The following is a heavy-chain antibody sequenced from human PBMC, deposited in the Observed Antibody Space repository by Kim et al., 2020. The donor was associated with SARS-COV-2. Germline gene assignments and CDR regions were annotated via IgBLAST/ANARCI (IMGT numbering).Heavy chain of an antibody. J-gene: IGHJ4*02. CDR3: TGQLGPTFY. Sequence: GGSLRLSCAASGFIFSDSAVHWVRRAPGKGLEWVGRIRSKANSYATSYAASVKGRFTISRDDSQNTASLQVNSLKTEDTAVYYCTGQLGPTFYWGQGVL. CDR1: GFIFSDSA. D-gene: IGHD1-26*01. CDR2: IRSKANSYAT. V-gene: IGHV3-73*01.